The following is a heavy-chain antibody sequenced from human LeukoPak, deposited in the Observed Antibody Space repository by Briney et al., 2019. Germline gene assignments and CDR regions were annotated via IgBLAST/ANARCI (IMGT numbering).Heavy chain of an antibody. CDR1: GVTFDDYA. CDR2: ISWNSGSI. D-gene: IGHD3-10*01. Sequence: GGSLRLSCAASGVTFDDYAMHWVRQAPGKGLEWVSGISWNSGSIGYADSVKGRFTISRDNAKNSLYLQMNSLRAEDTAVYYCASGELWSFDYWGQGTLVTVSS. V-gene: IGHV3-9*01. CDR3: ASGELWSFDY. J-gene: IGHJ4*02.